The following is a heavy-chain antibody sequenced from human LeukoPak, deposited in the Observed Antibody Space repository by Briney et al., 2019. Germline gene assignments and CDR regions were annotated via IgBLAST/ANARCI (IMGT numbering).Heavy chain of an antibody. J-gene: IGHJ4*02. Sequence: SETLSLTCAVSGYSISSGYYWGWIRQPPGKGPEWIGSVFHTGSSYYIPSLKSRVTISVDTSKNQFSLEVSSVTAADTAIYYCARGISTTGYDYWGPGTLVTVSS. CDR2: VFHTGSS. CDR1: GYSISSGYY. CDR3: ARGISTTGYDY. V-gene: IGHV4-38-2*01. D-gene: IGHD4-11*01.